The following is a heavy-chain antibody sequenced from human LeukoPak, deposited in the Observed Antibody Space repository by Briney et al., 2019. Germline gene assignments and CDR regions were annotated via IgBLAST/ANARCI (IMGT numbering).Heavy chain of an antibody. CDR2: IIPIFGTA. CDR1: GGTFSSYA. D-gene: IGHD3-22*01. V-gene: IGHV1-69*13. CDR3: ARDRYDSSGYYLPLF. Sequence: ASVKVSCKASGGTFSSYAISWGRQAPGQGLEWMGGIIPIFGTANYAQKFQGRVTITADESTSTAYMELSSLRSEDTAVYYCARDRYDSSGYYLPLFWGQGTLVTVSS. J-gene: IGHJ4*02.